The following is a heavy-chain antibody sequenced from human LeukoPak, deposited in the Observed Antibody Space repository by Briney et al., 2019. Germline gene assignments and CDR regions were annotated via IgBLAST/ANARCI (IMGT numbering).Heavy chain of an antibody. J-gene: IGHJ4*02. CDR3: AKGSDYGNYVATNFDY. D-gene: IGHD4-11*01. CDR2: ISWNSGSI. Sequence: GGSLRLSCAASGFTFDDYAMHWVRQAPGKGLEWVSGISWNSGSIGYADSVKGRFTISRDNAKNSLYLQMNSLRAEDTALYYCAKGSDYGNYVATNFDYWGQGTLVTVSS. CDR1: GFTFDDYA. V-gene: IGHV3-9*01.